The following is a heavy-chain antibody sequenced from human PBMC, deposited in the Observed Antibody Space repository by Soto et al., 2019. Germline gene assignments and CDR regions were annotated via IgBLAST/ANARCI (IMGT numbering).Heavy chain of an antibody. CDR2: IYYSGST. V-gene: IGHV4-31*03. CDR3: AREGGIVGATAADY. CDR1: GGSISSGGYY. Sequence: QVQLQESGPGLLEPSQTLTLDSTVSGGSISSGGYYWSWIRQHPGKGLEWIGYIYYSGSTYYNPSLKSRVTISVDTSKNQFSLKLSSVTAADSAVYYCAREGGIVGATAADYWGQGTLVTVSS. D-gene: IGHD1-26*01. J-gene: IGHJ4*02.